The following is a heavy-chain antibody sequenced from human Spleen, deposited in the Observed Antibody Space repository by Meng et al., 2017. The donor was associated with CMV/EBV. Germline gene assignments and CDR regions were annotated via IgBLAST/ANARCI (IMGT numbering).Heavy chain of an antibody. D-gene: IGHD6-6*01. CDR1: GFTFDDYT. J-gene: IGHJ4*02. V-gene: IGHV3-20*04. Sequence: GESLKISCAASGFTFDDYTMHWVRQAPGKGLEWVSGLNWNGGNTGYAGSVKGRFTIFRDNAKNLMYLQMKRLRPEDTAFYYCAREPWFSTSTGGDYWGRGILVTVSS. CDR2: LNWNGGNT. CDR3: AREPWFSTSTGGDY.